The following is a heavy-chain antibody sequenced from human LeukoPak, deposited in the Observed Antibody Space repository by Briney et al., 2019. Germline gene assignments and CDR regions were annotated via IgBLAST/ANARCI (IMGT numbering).Heavy chain of an antibody. CDR3: AREGSRRIAVAGTGGSTHTHFDY. CDR1: GFTFSSYA. J-gene: IGHJ4*02. D-gene: IGHD6-19*01. V-gene: IGHV3-23*01. CDR2: ISGSGGST. Sequence: GGSRRLSCAASGFTFSSYAMSWVRQAPGKGLEWVSAISGSGGSTYYADSVKGRFTISRDNSKNTLFLQMNSLRAEDTAVYYCAREGSRRIAVAGTGGSTHTHFDYWGQGTLVTVSS.